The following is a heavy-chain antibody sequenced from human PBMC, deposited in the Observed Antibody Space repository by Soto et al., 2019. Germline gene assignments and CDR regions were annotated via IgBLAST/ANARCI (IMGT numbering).Heavy chain of an antibody. Sequence: QVQLVQSGAEVKKPGSSVKVSCKGSGGNRYTITWVRQAPGQGLEWMGRIIPMFGIATYAQNFQGRVTISADKSTRXADXEVSSLRSEDTAVYYCARDSGRSDVVPAAISAMDVWGQGTTVTVSS. J-gene: IGHJ6*02. CDR2: IIPMFGIA. D-gene: IGHD2-2*01. V-gene: IGHV1-69*08. CDR1: GGNRYT. CDR3: ARDSGRSDVVPAAISAMDV.